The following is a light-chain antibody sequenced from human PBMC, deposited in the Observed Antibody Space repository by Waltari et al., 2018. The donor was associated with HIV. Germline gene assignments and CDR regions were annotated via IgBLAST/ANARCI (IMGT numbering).Light chain of an antibody. V-gene: IGLV1-47*01. CDR2: RNN. Sequence: QSLLTVPPPVSGTPGQRVPSSVSGSSSHTGSTYDYCYQQLPGTAPNLLIYRNNQRPSGVPDRFSVSKSGTSVSLAISGLRSEDEADYHCGAWDDSLSGWVFGGGTKLTVL. J-gene: IGLJ3*02. CDR1: SSHTGSTY. CDR3: GAWDDSLSGWV.